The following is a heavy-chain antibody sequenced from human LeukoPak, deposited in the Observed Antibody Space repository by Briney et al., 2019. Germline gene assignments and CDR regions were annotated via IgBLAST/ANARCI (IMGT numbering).Heavy chain of an antibody. CDR1: GDSVSSNSAS. CDR2: TYYRSKWYT. D-gene: IGHD1-26*01. J-gene: IGHJ3*02. V-gene: IGHV6-1*01. Sequence: SQTLSLTCAISGDSVSSNSASWNWIRQSPSRGLEWLGRTYYRSKWYTEYAGSVRGRITINADTSKNQFSLQLYSVTPDDTAVYYCARDRGWEILHAFDIWGQGTMVIVST. CDR3: ARDRGWEILHAFDI.